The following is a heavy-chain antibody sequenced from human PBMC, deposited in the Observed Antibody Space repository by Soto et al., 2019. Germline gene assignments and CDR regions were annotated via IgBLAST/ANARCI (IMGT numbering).Heavy chain of an antibody. CDR2: IIPIFGTA. V-gene: IGHV1-69*01. CDR3: ATARAHYYFDY. J-gene: IGHJ4*02. D-gene: IGHD3-10*01. CDR1: GGTFSSYA. Sequence: SVKVTFKAPGGTFSSYAISSVRQSPGQGLEWMGGIIPIFGTANYAQRFQGRVTITADESTSTAYMELSRLRSEDTAVYDCATARAHYYFDYWGQGTLVTVSS.